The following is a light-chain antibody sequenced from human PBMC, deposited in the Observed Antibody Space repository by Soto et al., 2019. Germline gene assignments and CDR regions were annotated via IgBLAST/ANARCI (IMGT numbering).Light chain of an antibody. CDR2: AAS. J-gene: IGKJ4*01. Sequence: IHMTHSPSTLSASVVYRVSITCLSVQSISSWLAWYQQKPEKAPKSLIYAASSLQSGVPSRFSGSGSGTDFTLTISSLQPEDFATYYCQQYNSYPLTFGGGTKVDIK. CDR3: QQYNSYPLT. V-gene: IGKV1D-16*01. CDR1: QSISSW.